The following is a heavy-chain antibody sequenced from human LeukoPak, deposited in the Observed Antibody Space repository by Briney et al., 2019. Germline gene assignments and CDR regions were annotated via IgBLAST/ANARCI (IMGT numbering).Heavy chain of an antibody. V-gene: IGHV3-23*01. CDR1: GFTFSNSA. J-gene: IGHJ4*02. D-gene: IGHD1-26*01. CDR3: AKAGAIKLDY. Sequence: GGSLRLSCAASGFTFSNSAMSWVRQAPGKGLEWVAGINGGGTGTYYASSVRGRVTISRDNSKNTLHLEINSLRVEDTAVYYCAKAGAIKLDYWGQGILVIVSS. CDR2: INGGGTGT.